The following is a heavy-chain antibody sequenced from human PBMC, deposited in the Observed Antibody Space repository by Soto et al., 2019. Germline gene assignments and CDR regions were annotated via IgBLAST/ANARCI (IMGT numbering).Heavy chain of an antibody. Sequence: QAQLVQSGAEVKKPGASVRVSCTTSGYTFTAYHIHWLRQAPGQRLEWLGWINPDNGNTKYSQNFWGRVTITRDTSASTAHMERSSLTPEDSAIYYCTSEEYCTGGTCYRYVGLWGRGTLVTVSS. V-gene: IGHV1-3*01. D-gene: IGHD2-15*01. CDR1: GYTFTAYH. CDR2: INPDNGNT. J-gene: IGHJ2*01. CDR3: TSEEYCTGGTCYRYVGL.